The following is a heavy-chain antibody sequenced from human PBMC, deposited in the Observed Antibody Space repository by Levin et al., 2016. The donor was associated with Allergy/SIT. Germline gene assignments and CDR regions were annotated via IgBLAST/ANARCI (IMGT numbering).Heavy chain of an antibody. CDR2: TYYSGNA. Sequence: WVRQPPGKGLEWIGYTYYSGNAFYNPSLNSRLTILVDTSKNQFSLTLTSVTAADTAVYYCARAEWDGDGRDWYVAHWGQGTLVTVSS. V-gene: IGHV4-30-4*08. CDR3: ARAEWDGDGRDWYVAH. D-gene: IGHD6-19*01. J-gene: IGHJ4*02.